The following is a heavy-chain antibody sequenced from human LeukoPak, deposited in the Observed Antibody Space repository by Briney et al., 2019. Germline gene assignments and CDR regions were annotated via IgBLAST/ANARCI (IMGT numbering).Heavy chain of an antibody. D-gene: IGHD5-24*01. CDR2: ISSSNSYI. V-gene: IGHV3-21*01. CDR1: GFTFISYS. CDR3: ARVEMATITDY. J-gene: IGHJ4*02. Sequence: PGGSLRLSCEAPGFTFISYSMNRVRQAPGKGLGWVSSISSSNSYIYYADSVKGRFTISRDNAKNSLYLQMNSLRAEDTAVYYCARVEMATITDYWGQGTLVTVSS.